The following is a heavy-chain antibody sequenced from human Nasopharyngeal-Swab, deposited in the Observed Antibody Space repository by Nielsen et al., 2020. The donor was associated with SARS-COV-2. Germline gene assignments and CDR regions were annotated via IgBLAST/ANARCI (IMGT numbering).Heavy chain of an antibody. Sequence: WIRQPPGKGLEWIGEINHSGSTNYNPSLKSRVTISVDTSKNQFSLKLSSVTAADTAVYHCARGPSYRWGGVMGLGETHRRYYFDYWGQGTLVTVSS. V-gene: IGHV4-34*01. D-gene: IGHD5-24*01. CDR2: INHSGST. CDR3: ARGPSYRWGGVMGLGETHRRYYFDY. J-gene: IGHJ4*02.